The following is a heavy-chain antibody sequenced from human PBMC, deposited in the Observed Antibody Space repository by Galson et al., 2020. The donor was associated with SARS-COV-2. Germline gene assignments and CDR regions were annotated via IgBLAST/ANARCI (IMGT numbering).Heavy chain of an antibody. D-gene: IGHD3-10*01. CDR1: GYTFTSCG. CDR2: ISAYNGKI. J-gene: IGHJ4*02. CDR3: ARSSGLGSHRFDY. Sequence: ASVKVSCKASGYTFTSCGITWVRQAPGQGLEWMGWISAYNGKINYAQKLQGRVTMTTDTSTSTAYMELGSLRSDDTAMYYCARSSGLGSHRFDYWGQGTLVTVSS. V-gene: IGHV1-18*01.